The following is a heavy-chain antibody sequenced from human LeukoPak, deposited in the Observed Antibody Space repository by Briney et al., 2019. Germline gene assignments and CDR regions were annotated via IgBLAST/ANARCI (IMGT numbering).Heavy chain of an antibody. Sequence: ASVKVSCKASGYSFNDYYMHWVRQAPGQGLEWMGWINTYSGDTKYAQKFQGRVTMTGDTSTRIAYMELNGLTSDDTAVYYCARDGTGVYNLVQYWGQGTLVTVSS. J-gene: IGHJ4*02. V-gene: IGHV1-2*02. CDR2: INTYSGDT. D-gene: IGHD5-24*01. CDR1: GYSFNDYY. CDR3: ARDGTGVYNLVQY.